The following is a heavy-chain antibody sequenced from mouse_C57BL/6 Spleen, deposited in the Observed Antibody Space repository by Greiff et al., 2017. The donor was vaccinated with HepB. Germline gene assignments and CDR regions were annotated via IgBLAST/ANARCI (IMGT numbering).Heavy chain of an antibody. CDR3: ARGSSYDWFAY. CDR2: IDPSDSYT. V-gene: IGHV1-69*01. CDR1: GYTFTSYR. Sequence: QVQLQQPGAELVMPGASVKLSCKASGYTFTSYRMHWVKQRPGQGPEWIGEIDPSDSYTNYNQKFKGKSTLTVDKSSSTAYMQHSSLTSEDSAVYYCARGSSYDWFAYWGHVTLVSVSA. D-gene: IGHD1-1*01. J-gene: IGHJ3*01.